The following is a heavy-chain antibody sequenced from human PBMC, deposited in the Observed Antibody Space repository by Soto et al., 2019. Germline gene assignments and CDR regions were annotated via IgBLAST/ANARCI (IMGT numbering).Heavy chain of an antibody. J-gene: IGHJ6*02. D-gene: IGHD2-15*01. V-gene: IGHV3-23*01. CDR1: GFTFSSYA. Sequence: GGSLRLSCAASGFTFSSYAMSWVRQAPGKGLEWVSAISGSGGSTYYADSVKGRFTISRDNSKNTLYLQMNSLRAEDTAVYYCAKGLYCSGGSCYSGGRTGLYYYYYGMNVWGQGTTVTVSS. CDR2: ISGSGGST. CDR3: AKGLYCSGGSCYSGGRTGLYYYYYGMNV.